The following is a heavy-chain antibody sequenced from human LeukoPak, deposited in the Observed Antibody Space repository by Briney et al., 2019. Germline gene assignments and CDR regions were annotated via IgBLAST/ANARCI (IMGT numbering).Heavy chain of an antibody. V-gene: IGHV3-48*03. Sequence: GGSLRLSCAASGFTFSNYEMNWVRHAPGKGLEWVSYISGSAGTLYYADSVKGRFTTSRDNAKKSLYLQMNSLRAEDTAVYYCAREGNWNNFDYWGQGTLVTVSS. CDR1: GFTFSNYE. CDR2: ISGSAGTL. D-gene: IGHD1-1*01. CDR3: AREGNWNNFDY. J-gene: IGHJ4*02.